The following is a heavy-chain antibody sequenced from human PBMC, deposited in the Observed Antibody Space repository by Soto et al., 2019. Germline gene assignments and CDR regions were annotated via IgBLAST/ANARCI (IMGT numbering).Heavy chain of an antibody. V-gene: IGHV3-23*01. CDR1: EFIFSDYA. Sequence: EAQLLESGGGLVQPGGSLRLSCVASEFIFSDYAMSWFRQAPGKGPEWASVIGCVGYKPEYADSVKGRFTVSRDNSKHLLYLKMDSLRVDDAAVYYCAKDSLSRNGIYEPFDVWCQGTMVTVSS. CDR2: IGCVGYKP. D-gene: IGHD3-3*01. J-gene: IGHJ3*01. CDR3: AKDSLSRNGIYEPFDV.